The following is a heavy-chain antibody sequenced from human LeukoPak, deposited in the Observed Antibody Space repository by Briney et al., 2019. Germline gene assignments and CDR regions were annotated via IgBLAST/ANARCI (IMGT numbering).Heavy chain of an antibody. CDR2: IWYDGSNK. CDR1: GFTFSSYG. Sequence: PGGSLRLSCAASGFTFSSYGMHWVRQAPGKGLEWVAVIWYDGSNKYYADSVKGRFTISRDNSKNTLYLQMNSLRAEDTAVYYCARDFHDFWSGYFYYYYGMDVWGQGTTVTVSS. V-gene: IGHV3-33*08. J-gene: IGHJ6*02. D-gene: IGHD3-3*01. CDR3: ARDFHDFWSGYFYYYYGMDV.